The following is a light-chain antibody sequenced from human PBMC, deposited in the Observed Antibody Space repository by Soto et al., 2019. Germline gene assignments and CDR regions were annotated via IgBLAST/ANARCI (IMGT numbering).Light chain of an antibody. CDR3: QQRTKT. Sequence: EIVLTQSPVTLSLSPGERATLSCRASQSVSTYLAWYQQNPGQAPRLLIYDASNRATCIPARFSGSGSGTDFTLTISSLEPEDFAVYYCQQRTKTFGQGTRLEIK. CDR2: DAS. J-gene: IGKJ5*01. V-gene: IGKV3-11*01. CDR1: QSVSTY.